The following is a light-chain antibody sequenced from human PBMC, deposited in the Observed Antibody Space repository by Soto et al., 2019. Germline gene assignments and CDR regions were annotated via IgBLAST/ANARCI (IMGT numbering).Light chain of an antibody. V-gene: IGKV3D-15*01. CDR3: QQYNDWPRT. CDR2: GAS. J-gene: IGKJ1*01. CDR1: QSVSSY. Sequence: IVLPKSPAMMSLSPGASASLSCRASQSVSSYLAWYQQKPGQAPRLLIYGASSRATGIPDRFSGSGSGTDFTLTISSLQSEDFAVYYCQQYNDWPRTFGQGTKVDIK.